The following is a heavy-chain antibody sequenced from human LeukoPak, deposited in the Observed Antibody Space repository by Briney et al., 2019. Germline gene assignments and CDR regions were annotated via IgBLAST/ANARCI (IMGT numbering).Heavy chain of an antibody. CDR1: GYTFTNYD. J-gene: IGHJ4*02. CDR2: MKPNSGNI. D-gene: IGHD4-23*01. Sequence: ASVKVSCKASGYTFTNYDINWVRQATGQGLEWMGYMKPNSGNIGYAQKFQGRVTMTRDTSISTAYMELSSLTSEDTAVYYCATELRWKDHWGQGTLVTVSS. V-gene: IGHV1-8*01. CDR3: ATELRWKDH.